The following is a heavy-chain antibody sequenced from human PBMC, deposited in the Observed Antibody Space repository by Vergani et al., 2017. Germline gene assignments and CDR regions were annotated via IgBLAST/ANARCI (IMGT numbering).Heavy chain of an antibody. D-gene: IGHD2-15*01. CDR3: ARQSRYCSGGSCYYWFDP. CDR2: IYPGDSDT. V-gene: IGHV5-51*01. Sequence: EVQLVQSGAEVKKPGESLKISCKGSGYSFTSYWIGWVRQMPGKGLVWMGIIYPGDSDTRYSPSFQGQVTISADKSISTAYLQWSSLKASDTAMYYCARQSRYCSGGSCYYWFDPWGQGTLVTVSS. CDR1: GYSFTSYW. J-gene: IGHJ5*02.